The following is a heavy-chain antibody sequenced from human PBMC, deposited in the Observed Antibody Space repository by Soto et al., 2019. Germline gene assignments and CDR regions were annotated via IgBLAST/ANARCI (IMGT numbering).Heavy chain of an antibody. Sequence: EVQLLESGGDFVEPGGSLRLSCAASGFTFSDFAMNWVRHVPGKGLEWVSTVTGGGEKTYYADSVKGRLTISRDNFRNTLFLQMDSLRAEDMSMYYSVKNFSRLDYWGQGTLVTVSS. J-gene: IGHJ4*02. V-gene: IGHV3-23*01. CDR2: VTGGGEKT. CDR1: GFTFSDFA. CDR3: VKNFSRLDY. D-gene: IGHD3-3*01.